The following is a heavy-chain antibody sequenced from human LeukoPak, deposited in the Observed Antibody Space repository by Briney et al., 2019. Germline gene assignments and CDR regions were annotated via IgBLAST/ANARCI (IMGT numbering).Heavy chain of an antibody. Sequence: VASVKVSCKASGYTFTSYGISWVRQAPGQGLEWMGWISAYNGNTNHEQKLQSRVTMTTDTSTSTAYMELRSLRSDDTAVYYCARGNRLTIFGVVIPGPDAFDIWGQGTMVTVSS. CDR3: ARGNRLTIFGVVIPGPDAFDI. CDR2: ISAYNGNT. CDR1: GYTFTSYG. V-gene: IGHV1-18*01. D-gene: IGHD3-3*01. J-gene: IGHJ3*02.